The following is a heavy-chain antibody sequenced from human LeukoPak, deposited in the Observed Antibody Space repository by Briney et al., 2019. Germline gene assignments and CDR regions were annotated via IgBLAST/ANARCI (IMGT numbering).Heavy chain of an antibody. CDR3: ARDGLIVKRSRYNWFDP. J-gene: IGHJ5*02. V-gene: IGHV7-4-1*02. CDR1: GYTFTSYA. CDR2: INTNTGNP. D-gene: IGHD2-21*01. Sequence: ASVKVSCKASGYTFTSYAMNWVRQAPGQGLEWMGWINTNTGNPTYAQGFTGRFVFSLDTSVSTAYLQISSLKAEDTAVYYCARDGLIVKRSRYNWFDPWGQGTLVTVSS.